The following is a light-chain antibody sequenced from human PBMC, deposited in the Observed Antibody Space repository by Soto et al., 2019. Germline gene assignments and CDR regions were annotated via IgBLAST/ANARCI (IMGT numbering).Light chain of an antibody. CDR2: DVS. Sequence: QSALTQPASGSGSPGQSITISCTGTSSDVGGYDYVSWYQQHPGKAPKLMIYDVSNRPSGVSNRFSGSKSGNTASLTISGLQAEDEADYYCSSYSNNIPLFGGGTKLTVL. CDR3: SSYSNNIPL. J-gene: IGLJ2*01. V-gene: IGLV2-14*01. CDR1: SSDVGGYDY.